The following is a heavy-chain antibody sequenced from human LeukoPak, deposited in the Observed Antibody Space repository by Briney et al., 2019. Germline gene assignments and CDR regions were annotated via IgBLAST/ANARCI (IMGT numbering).Heavy chain of an antibody. Sequence: GASVKVSCKASGYTFTSYYMHWVRQAPGQGLEWMGIINPSGGSTSYAQKFQGRVTMTRDMSTSTVYMELSSLRSEDTAVYYCARDVVETSQNSALDYWGQGTLVTVSS. CDR2: INPSGGST. CDR1: GYTFTSYY. D-gene: IGHD4-23*01. J-gene: IGHJ4*02. V-gene: IGHV1-46*01. CDR3: ARDVVETSQNSALDY.